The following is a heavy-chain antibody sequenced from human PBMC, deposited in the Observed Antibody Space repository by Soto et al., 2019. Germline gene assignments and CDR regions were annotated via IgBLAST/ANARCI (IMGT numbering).Heavy chain of an antibody. CDR2: ISYDGSNK. D-gene: IGHD6-13*01. Sequence: GGSLRLSCAASGFTFSSYAMHWVRQAPGKGLEWVAVISYDGSNKYYAVSVKGRFTISRDNSKITLFLQMNSLRAEDTAVYYCARERPYRSSSTYYYYGMDVWGQGTTVTVSS. V-gene: IGHV3-30-3*01. J-gene: IGHJ6*02. CDR3: ARERPYRSSSTYYYYGMDV. CDR1: GFTFSSYA.